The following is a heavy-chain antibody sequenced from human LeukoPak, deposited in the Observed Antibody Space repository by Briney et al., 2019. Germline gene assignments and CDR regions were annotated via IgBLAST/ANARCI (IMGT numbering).Heavy chain of an antibody. V-gene: IGHV3-33*06. CDR2: IWYDGSNA. D-gene: IGHD5-18*01. Sequence: GRSLRLSCAASGFNFNNYGMHWVRQAPGKGLEWVAVIWYDGSNAYYADSLKGRFTISRDNSNNTLFLQMDSLRAEDTAVYYCAKGSGYTYGYPGYWGQGTLVTVSS. CDR3: AKGSGYTYGYPGY. J-gene: IGHJ4*02. CDR1: GFNFNNYG.